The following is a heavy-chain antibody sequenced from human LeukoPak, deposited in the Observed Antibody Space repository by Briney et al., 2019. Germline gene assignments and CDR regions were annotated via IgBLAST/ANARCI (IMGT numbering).Heavy chain of an antibody. D-gene: IGHD1-1*01. Sequence: GGSLRLSCATSGFTFSSYSMNWVRQAPGKGLEWVSSISSSSSYIYYADSVKGRFTISRDNAKNSLYLQMNSLRAEDTAVYYCAKGRLERPKKPPHDAFDIWGQGTMVNVSS. CDR3: AKGRLERPKKPPHDAFDI. CDR2: ISSSSSYI. J-gene: IGHJ3*02. CDR1: GFTFSSYS. V-gene: IGHV3-21*01.